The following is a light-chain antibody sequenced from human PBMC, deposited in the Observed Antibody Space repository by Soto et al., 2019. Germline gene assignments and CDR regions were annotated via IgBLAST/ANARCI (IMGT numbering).Light chain of an antibody. CDR3: SSYTSSSTLEGV. CDR2: DVS. J-gene: IGLJ1*01. Sequence: QSALTQPASVSGSPGQSITISCTGTSSDVGGYNYVSCYQQHPGKAPKLMIYDVSNRPSGVSNRFSGSKSGNTASLTISGLQAEDEADYYCSSYTSSSTLEGVFGTGTKLTVL. CDR1: SSDVGGYNY. V-gene: IGLV2-14*01.